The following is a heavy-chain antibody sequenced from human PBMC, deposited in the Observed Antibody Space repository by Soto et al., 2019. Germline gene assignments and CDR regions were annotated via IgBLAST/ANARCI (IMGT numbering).Heavy chain of an antibody. CDR3: ARDNITGLFDY. CDR2: IYYSGST. CDR1: GGSISSYH. Sequence: PSETLSLTCTVSGGSISSYHWSWIRQPPGEGLEWIGSIYYSGSTNYNPSLKSRVTISVDTSKNQFSLKLRSVTAADTAVYYCARDNITGLFDYWGQGTLVPVSA. D-gene: IGHD1-1*01. V-gene: IGHV4-59*01. J-gene: IGHJ4*02.